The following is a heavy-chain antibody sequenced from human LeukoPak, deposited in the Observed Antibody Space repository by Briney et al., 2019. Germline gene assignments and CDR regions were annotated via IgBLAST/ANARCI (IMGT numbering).Heavy chain of an antibody. D-gene: IGHD3-22*01. CDR3: ARDPNYYDSSGFDY. V-gene: IGHV1-69*05. Sequence: SVKVSCKASGGTFSSYAISWVRQAPGQGLEWMGRIIPIFGTANYAQKFQGRVTITTDESTSTAYMELSSLRSEDTAVYYCARDPNYYDSSGFDYWRQGTLVTVSS. CDR1: GGTFSSYA. J-gene: IGHJ4*02. CDR2: IIPIFGTA.